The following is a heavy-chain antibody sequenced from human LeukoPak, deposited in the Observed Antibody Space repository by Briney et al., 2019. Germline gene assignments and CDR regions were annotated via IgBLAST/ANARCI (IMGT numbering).Heavy chain of an antibody. D-gene: IGHD5-24*01. Sequence: PTGGSLRLSCAVSGFTFSNHWMSWVRQGPGKGLEWVANMKQDGSEKYYVDSVKGRFTISRDNAKNSLYLQMNSLRAEDTAVYYCARDREWLQWVLDYWGQGTLVTVSS. CDR3: ARDREWLQWVLDY. V-gene: IGHV3-7*01. CDR1: GFTFSNHW. J-gene: IGHJ4*02. CDR2: MKQDGSEK.